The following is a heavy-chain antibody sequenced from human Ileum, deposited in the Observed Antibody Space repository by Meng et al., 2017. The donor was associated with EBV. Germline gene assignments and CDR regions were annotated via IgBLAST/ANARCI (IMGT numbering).Heavy chain of an antibody. D-gene: IGHD3-22*01. CDR2: IYYSGST. V-gene: IGHV4-30-4*01. CDR1: GGSISSGDYY. J-gene: IGHJ2*01. CDR3: ARGYYDSSGYGYWYFDL. Sequence: HVQLQESGPGLVKPSQTLSLTCTVSGGSISSGDYYWSWIRQPPGKGLEWIGYIYYSGSTYYNPSLKSRVTISVDTSKNQFSLKLSSVTAADTAVYYCARGYYDSSGYGYWYFDLWGRGTLVTVSS.